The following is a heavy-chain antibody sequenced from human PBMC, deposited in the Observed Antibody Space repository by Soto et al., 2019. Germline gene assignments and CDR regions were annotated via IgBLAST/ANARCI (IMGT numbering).Heavy chain of an antibody. CDR3: ARDKGESWVSEGAFEI. CDR2: IYSGGST. D-gene: IGHD3-16*01. CDR1: GFTVSSNY. Sequence: GGSLRLSCAASGFTVSSNYMSWVRQAPGKGLEWVSVIYSGGSTYYADSVKGRFTISRHNSKNTLYLQMNSLRAEDTAVYYCARDKGESWVSEGAFEIWGQGTMVTVSS. J-gene: IGHJ3*02. V-gene: IGHV3-53*04.